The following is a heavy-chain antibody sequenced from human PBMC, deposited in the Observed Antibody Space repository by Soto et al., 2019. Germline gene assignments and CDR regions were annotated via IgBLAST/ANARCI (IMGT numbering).Heavy chain of an antibody. Sequence: GGSLRLSCAASGFTFSSYSMNWVRQAPGKGLEWVSSISSSSSYIYYADSVKGRFTISRDNAKNSLYLQMNSLRAEDTAVYYCAGGAVTIFGVVRWLDYWGQGTLVTVSS. CDR1: GFTFSSYS. D-gene: IGHD3-3*01. J-gene: IGHJ4*02. V-gene: IGHV3-21*01. CDR2: ISSSSSYI. CDR3: AGGAVTIFGVVRWLDY.